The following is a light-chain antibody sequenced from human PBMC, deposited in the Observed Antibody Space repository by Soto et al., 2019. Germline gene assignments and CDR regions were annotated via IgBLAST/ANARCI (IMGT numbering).Light chain of an antibody. CDR3: SSYTSSSTLV. V-gene: IGLV2-14*01. CDR1: SSNVGGYNY. J-gene: IGLJ1*01. CDR2: EVS. Sequence: SLLTQPASVSGSPGQSITISCTGTSSNVGGYNYVSWYQQHPGKAPKLVIYEVSNRPSGVSNRFSGSKSGNTASLTISGLQAEDEADYYCSSYTSSSTLVFGTGTKVTVL.